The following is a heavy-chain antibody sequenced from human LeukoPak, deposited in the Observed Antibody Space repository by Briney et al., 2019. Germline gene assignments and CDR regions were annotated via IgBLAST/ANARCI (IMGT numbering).Heavy chain of an antibody. CDR1: GGSISSYY. V-gene: IGHV4-59*01. CDR2: TYYSGST. CDR3: ARVYYYDSSGYYRGLYYYGMDV. D-gene: IGHD3-22*01. Sequence: SETLSLTCTVSGGSISSYYWSWIRQPPGKGLEWIGYTYYSGSTNYNPSLKSRVTISVDTSKNQFSLKLSSVTAADTAVYYCARVYYYDSSGYYRGLYYYGMDVWGQGTTVTVSS. J-gene: IGHJ6*02.